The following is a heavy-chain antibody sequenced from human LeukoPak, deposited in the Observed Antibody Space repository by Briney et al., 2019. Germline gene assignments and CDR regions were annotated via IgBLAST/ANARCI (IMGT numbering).Heavy chain of an antibody. V-gene: IGHV4-59*08. CDR1: GGSISSYY. CDR3: ARHKSLAYCGGDCPDAFDI. J-gene: IGHJ3*02. CDR2: IYYSGST. Sequence: PSETLSLTCTVSGGSISSYYWSWIRQPPGKGLEWIGYIYYSGSTNYNPSLKGRVTISVDTSKNQFSLKLSSVTAADTAVYYCARHKSLAYCGGDCPDAFDIWGQGTMVTVSS. D-gene: IGHD2-21*02.